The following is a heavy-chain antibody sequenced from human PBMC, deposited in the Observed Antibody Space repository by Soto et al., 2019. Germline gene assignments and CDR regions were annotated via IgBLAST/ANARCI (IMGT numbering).Heavy chain of an antibody. CDR3: ARAGYYDSSGYYTYDY. Sequence: PADTLSLTFTVSGGSVSSGSDYWSCIRHPPWKGLEWIGYIYYSGSTNYNPSLKSRVTISVDTSKNQFSLKLSSVTAADTAVYYCARAGYYDSSGYYTYDYWGQGTLVTVSS. CDR1: GGSVSSGSDY. D-gene: IGHD3-22*01. CDR2: IYYSGST. V-gene: IGHV4-61*01. J-gene: IGHJ4*02.